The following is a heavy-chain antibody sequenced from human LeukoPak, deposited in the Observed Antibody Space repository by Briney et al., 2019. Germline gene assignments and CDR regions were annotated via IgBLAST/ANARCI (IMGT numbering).Heavy chain of an antibody. Sequence: GGSLRLSCAASGFTFSSYWMHWVRQAPGKGLVWVSRINSDGSSTSYADSVKGRFTISRDNAKNTLYLQMNSLRAEDTAVYYCARVIAAAGKLDYWGQGTLVTVSS. CDR1: GFTFSSYW. CDR3: ARVIAAAGKLDY. D-gene: IGHD6-13*01. V-gene: IGHV3-74*01. J-gene: IGHJ4*02. CDR2: INSDGSST.